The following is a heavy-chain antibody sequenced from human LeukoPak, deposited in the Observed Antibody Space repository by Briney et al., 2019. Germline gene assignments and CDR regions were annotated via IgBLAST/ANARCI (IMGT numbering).Heavy chain of an antibody. Sequence: ASVKVSCKASGYTFTNYGISWVRQAPGQGLEWMGWINPNSGGTIYAQKFQGRVAMTRDTSISTVYVDLSRLTSDDTAVYYCARIFSSGSFFAYWGQGTLVTVSS. CDR1: GYTFTNYG. CDR3: ARIFSSGSFFAY. V-gene: IGHV1-2*02. D-gene: IGHD3-10*01. J-gene: IGHJ4*02. CDR2: INPNSGGT.